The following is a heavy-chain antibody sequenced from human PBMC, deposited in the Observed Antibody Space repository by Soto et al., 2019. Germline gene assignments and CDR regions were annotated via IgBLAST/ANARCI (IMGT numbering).Heavy chain of an antibody. J-gene: IGHJ6*02. V-gene: IGHV1-18*01. CDR3: ARDLVVPAARGQRHYYYGMDV. Sequence: ASVKVSCKASGYTFTSYGISWVRQAPGQGLEWMGWISAYNGNTNYAQKLQGRVTMTADTSTSTAYMELRSLRADDTAVYYCARDLVVPAARGQRHYYYGMDVWGQGTTVTVSS. CDR2: ISAYNGNT. CDR1: GYTFTSYG. D-gene: IGHD2-2*01.